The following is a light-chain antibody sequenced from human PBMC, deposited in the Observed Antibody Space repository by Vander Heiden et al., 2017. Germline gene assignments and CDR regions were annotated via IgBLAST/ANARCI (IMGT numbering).Light chain of an antibody. CDR3: QVWDTNTVL. CDR1: NIGRKF. J-gene: IGLJ2*01. CDR2: RDS. V-gene: IGLV3-9*01. Sequence: SNDLTQPLSVSVALGQTATISCGGNNIGRKFVHWYQLRPGQAPVLVISRDSVRPSGIPERFSGSDSGNTATLTISRAQAGDEAVYYCQVWDTNTVLFGGGTKLTVL.